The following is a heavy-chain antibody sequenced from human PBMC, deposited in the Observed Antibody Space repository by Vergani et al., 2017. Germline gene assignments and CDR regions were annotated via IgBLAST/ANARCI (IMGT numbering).Heavy chain of an antibody. J-gene: IGHJ4*02. CDR2: IIPILGTA. D-gene: IGHD3-22*01. Sequence: QVQLVQSGAEVKKPGSSVKVSCKASGGTFSSYAISWVRQAPGQGLEWMGRIIPILGTANYAQKFQGRVTITADESTSTAYMELSSLRSEDTAVYYCARSNYYDSSGYWAFDYWGQGTLVTVSS. CDR3: ARSNYYDSSGYWAFDY. V-gene: IGHV1-69*11. CDR1: GGTFSSYA.